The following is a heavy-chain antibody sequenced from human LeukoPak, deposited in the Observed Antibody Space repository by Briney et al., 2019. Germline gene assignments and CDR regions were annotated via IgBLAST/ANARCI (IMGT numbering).Heavy chain of an antibody. CDR2: INPNSGGT. Sequence: GASVKVSCKASGYTFTGYYMHWVLQAPGQGLEWMGWINPNSGGTNYAQKFQGRVTMTRNTSISTAYMELSSLRSEDTAVYYCARWLQYPRAGFDYWGQGTLVTVSS. D-gene: IGHD5-12*01. V-gene: IGHV1-2*02. CDR1: GYTFTGYY. CDR3: ARWLQYPRAGFDY. J-gene: IGHJ4*02.